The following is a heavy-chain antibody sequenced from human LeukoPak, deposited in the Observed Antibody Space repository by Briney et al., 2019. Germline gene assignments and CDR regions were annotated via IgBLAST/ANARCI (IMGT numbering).Heavy chain of an antibody. D-gene: IGHD3-22*01. V-gene: IGHV3-15*01. CDR1: GFTLNNAW. CDR2: IKRETDGGTI. J-gene: IGHJ1*01. CDR3: TTDRYYDNSELQFQH. Sequence: GGSLRLSCAASGFTLNNAWMSWVRQAPGKGLEWLGRIKRETDGGTIDYAAPVKGRFTISRDDSRNTLYLQMDSLKIEDTAVYYCTTDRYYDNSELQFQHWGQDTLVTVSS.